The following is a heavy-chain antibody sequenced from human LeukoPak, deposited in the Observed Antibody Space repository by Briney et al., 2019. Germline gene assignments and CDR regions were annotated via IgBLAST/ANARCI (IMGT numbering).Heavy chain of an antibody. Sequence: GESLKISCKGSGYSFSTYWIGWVRQMPGKGLEWMGIIYPGDSDTRYSPPFQGQVTISADKSISTAYQQWSSLKASDTAMYYCARRDRSGYYYFDYWGQGTLVTVSS. J-gene: IGHJ4*02. V-gene: IGHV5-51*01. D-gene: IGHD3-22*01. CDR1: GYSFSTYW. CDR3: ARRDRSGYYYFDY. CDR2: IYPGDSDT.